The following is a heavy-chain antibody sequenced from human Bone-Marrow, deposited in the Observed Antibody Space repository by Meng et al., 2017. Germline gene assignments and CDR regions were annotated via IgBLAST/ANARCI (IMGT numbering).Heavy chain of an antibody. D-gene: IGHD1-26*01. CDR3: ASLYGVVGASWFDP. J-gene: IGHJ5*02. V-gene: IGHV4-31*03. CDR2: IYYSGST. CDR1: GGSISSGGYY. Sequence: QVQLQESGPGLVKPSQTLSLTRTVSGGSISSGGYYWNWIRQHPGKGLEWIGYIYYSGSTYYNPSLKSRITISVDTSKNHFSLKLSSVTAADTAVYYCASLYGVVGASWFDPWGQGTLVTVSS.